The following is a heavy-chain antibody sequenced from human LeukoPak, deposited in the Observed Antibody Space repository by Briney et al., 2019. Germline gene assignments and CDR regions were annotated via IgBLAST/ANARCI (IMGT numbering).Heavy chain of an antibody. V-gene: IGHV4-34*01. D-gene: IGHD3-3*01. Sequence: PSETLSLTCAVYGGSFSSYYWSWIRQPPGKGLEWMGEINHRGSTNYNPSLKIRGTITVATSKNQFSLKLGSVTAADTAVYYCAGSTIFGVVFGRVRTRAPVDYWGQGTLVTVSS. CDR2: INHRGST. CDR1: GGSFSSYY. CDR3: AGSTIFGVVFGRVRTRAPVDY. J-gene: IGHJ4*02.